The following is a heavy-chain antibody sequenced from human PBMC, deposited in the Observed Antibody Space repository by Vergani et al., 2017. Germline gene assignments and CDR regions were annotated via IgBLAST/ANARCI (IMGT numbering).Heavy chain of an antibody. CDR3: AKVGVTGYYFDY. CDR1: GFTFSSYA. D-gene: IGHD1-20*01. CDR2: ISYDGSNK. J-gene: IGHJ4*02. V-gene: IGHV3-30-3*01. Sequence: QVQLVESGGGVVQPGRSLRLSCAASGFTFSSYAMHWVRQAPGKGLEWVAVISYDGSNKYYADSVKGRFTISRDNSKNTLYLQMNSLRAEDTAVYYCAKVGVTGYYFDYWGQGTLVTVSS.